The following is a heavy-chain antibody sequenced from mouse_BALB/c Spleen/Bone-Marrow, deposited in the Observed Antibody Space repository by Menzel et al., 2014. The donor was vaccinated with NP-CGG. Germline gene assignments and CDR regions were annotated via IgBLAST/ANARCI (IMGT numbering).Heavy chain of an antibody. Sequence: EVQLQRSGPGLVKPSQTVSLTCTVTGISITTGNYRWSWIRQFPGNKLEWIGYIYYSGTITYNPSLTSRTTITRDTSKNQFFLEMNSLTAEDTATYYCARGAMITTGYFDYWGQGTTLTVSS. D-gene: IGHD2-4*01. CDR1: GISITTGNYR. CDR2: IYYSGTI. V-gene: IGHV3-5*02. CDR3: ARGAMITTGYFDY. J-gene: IGHJ2*01.